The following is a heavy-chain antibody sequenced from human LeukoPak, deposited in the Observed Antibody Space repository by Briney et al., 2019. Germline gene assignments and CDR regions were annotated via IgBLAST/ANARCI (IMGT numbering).Heavy chain of an antibody. D-gene: IGHD5-12*01. CDR2: LIGSSGST. CDR1: GFTSTNYT. J-gene: IGHJ4*02. Sequence: GGSLRLSCAASGFTSTNYTMNWVRQAPGKGLEWVSVLIGSSGSTDYADSVKGRFTISRDNSKNTVFLQMNSLRAEDTAIYYCAKGAYDYIEIGYFDSWGQGTLVTVSS. V-gene: IGHV3-23*01. CDR3: AKGAYDYIEIGYFDS.